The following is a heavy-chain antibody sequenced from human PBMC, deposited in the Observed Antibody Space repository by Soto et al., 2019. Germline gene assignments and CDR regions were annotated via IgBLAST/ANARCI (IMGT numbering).Heavy chain of an antibody. CDR1: GFIFSSYA. CDR2: ISDDGSSK. CDR3: TRADLTVTLSVFDP. J-gene: IGHJ5*02. V-gene: IGHV3-30-3*01. Sequence: QVQLVESGGGVVQPGRSLRLSCAASGFIFSSYAMHWVRQAPGKGLEWVALISDDGSSKYYADSVKGRFTISRDNSKNTLYLQMNRLSAEDTAVYYCTRADLTVTLSVFDPWGQGTLVTVSS. D-gene: IGHD4-17*01.